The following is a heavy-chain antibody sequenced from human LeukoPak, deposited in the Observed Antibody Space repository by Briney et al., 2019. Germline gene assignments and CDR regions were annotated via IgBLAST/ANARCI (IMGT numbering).Heavy chain of an antibody. Sequence: GGSLRLSCAASGFTFSSYGMHWVRQAPGKRLEWVAFIRYDGSNKYYADSVKGRFTISRDNARKSVFLQMNSLRADDTALYYCARGSSSWYYFDYWGQGTLVTVSS. CDR3: ARGSSSWYYFDY. CDR1: GFTFSSYG. J-gene: IGHJ4*02. V-gene: IGHV3-30*02. CDR2: IRYDGSNK. D-gene: IGHD6-13*01.